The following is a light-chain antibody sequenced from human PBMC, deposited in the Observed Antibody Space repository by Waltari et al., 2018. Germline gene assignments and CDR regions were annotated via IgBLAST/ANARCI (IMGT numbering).Light chain of an antibody. CDR3: QVWDSDTYWV. CDR2: RDT. J-gene: IGLJ3*02. CDR1: NIETKS. V-gene: IGLV3-9*01. Sequence: SYDLAQPLSVSVALGQSARISCGGSNIETKSVHWYQQKPGQAPVLVIYRDTNTPSPNPHIFLASNSGTTAPLSFSRAQAGDEADYYCQVWDSDTYWVFGGGTRLTVL.